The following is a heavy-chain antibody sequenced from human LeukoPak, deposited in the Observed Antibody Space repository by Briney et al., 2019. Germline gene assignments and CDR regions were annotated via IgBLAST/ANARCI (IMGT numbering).Heavy chain of an antibody. Sequence: GESLKISCKGSGYSFTSYWIGWVRQMPGKGLEWMGIIYPGDSDTRYSPSFQGQVTISADKSISTAYLQWSSLKASDTAMYYCARLGMVRGVNYYYGMDVWGQGTTVAVSS. V-gene: IGHV5-51*01. CDR2: IYPGDSDT. D-gene: IGHD3-10*01. CDR3: ARLGMVRGVNYYYGMDV. J-gene: IGHJ6*02. CDR1: GYSFTSYW.